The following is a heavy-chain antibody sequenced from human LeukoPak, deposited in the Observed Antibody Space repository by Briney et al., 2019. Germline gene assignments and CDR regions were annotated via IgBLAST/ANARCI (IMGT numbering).Heavy chain of an antibody. J-gene: IGHJ3*01. Sequence: GGSLRLSCAASGFTFSSYAMSWVRQAPGKGLEWVSAISGSGGSTYYADSVKGRFTISRDNSKNTLYLEMNSLRDDDTAVYYCAKASWSGYSSSFGVLDLWGQGTMVTVSS. CDR1: GFTFSSYA. V-gene: IGHV3-23*01. CDR2: ISGSGGST. CDR3: AKASWSGYSSSFGVLDL. D-gene: IGHD2-2*01.